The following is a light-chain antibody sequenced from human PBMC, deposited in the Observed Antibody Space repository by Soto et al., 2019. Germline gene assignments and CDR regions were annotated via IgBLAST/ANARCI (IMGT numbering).Light chain of an antibody. J-gene: IGKJ3*01. CDR3: QQRSNWPGT. V-gene: IGKV3D-20*02. Sequence: EIVMTQSPDTLSASPGERATLSCRASQNFGSSYLAWYQQKPGQAPRLLIYDASNRATGIPARFSGSGSGTDFTLTISSLEPEDFAVYYCQQRSNWPGTFGPGTKVDIK. CDR2: DAS. CDR1: QNFGSSY.